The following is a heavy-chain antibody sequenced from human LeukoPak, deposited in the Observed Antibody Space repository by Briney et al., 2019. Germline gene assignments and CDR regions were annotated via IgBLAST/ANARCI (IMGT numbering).Heavy chain of an antibody. J-gene: IGHJ4*02. CDR2: ISSSGSTI. Sequence: KPGGSLRLSCAAAGFTFSDYGMTWVRQAPGKGLEWVSYISSSGSTIYYADSVKGRFTISRDNAKNSLYLQMNSLRAEDTAVYYCARVYDSYFDYWGQGTLVTVSS. CDR3: ARVYDSYFDY. V-gene: IGHV3-48*04. CDR1: GFTFSDYG. D-gene: IGHD3-16*01.